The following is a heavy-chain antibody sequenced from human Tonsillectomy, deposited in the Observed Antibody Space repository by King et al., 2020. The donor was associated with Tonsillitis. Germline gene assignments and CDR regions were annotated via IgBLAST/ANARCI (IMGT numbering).Heavy chain of an antibody. Sequence: TLKESGPTLVKPTQTLTLTCTFSGFSLNNSGVGVGWIRQPPGKALEWLALIYWNDDKRYNPSLKSRLTITKDTSKNQVVLTMTNLDPVDTATNYFAHLSTWNYIILTGYYEVVGFVYLGQGTLVTVSS. V-gene: IGHV2-5*01. CDR3: AHLSTWNYIILTGYYEVVGFVY. CDR1: GFSLNNSGVG. CDR2: IYWNDDK. D-gene: IGHD3-9*01. J-gene: IGHJ4*02.